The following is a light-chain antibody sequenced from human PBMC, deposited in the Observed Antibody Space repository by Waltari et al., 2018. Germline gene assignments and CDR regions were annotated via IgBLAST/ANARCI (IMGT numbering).Light chain of an antibody. CDR2: WAS. CDR3: QEYYNSSSMT. V-gene: IGKV4-1*01. J-gene: IGKJ5*01. Sequence: DIVMTQSPDSLAVSLGERATINCKSSQSILHSVNNKNYLAWYQQTPGKPPKLVIYWASTRGARVPDRCHGSRSGTEFTLTISRLQPEDLAVYFCQEYYNSSSMTFGQGTRLEIK. CDR1: QSILHSVNNKNY.